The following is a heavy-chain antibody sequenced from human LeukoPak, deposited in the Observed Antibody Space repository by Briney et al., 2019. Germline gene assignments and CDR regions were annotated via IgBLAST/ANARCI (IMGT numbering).Heavy chain of an antibody. CDR3: ARGAGYNYPYYFDY. CDR2: IRGDGIST. D-gene: IGHD5-24*01. CDR1: GFTFSSYW. V-gene: IGHV3-74*01. J-gene: IGHJ4*02. Sequence: PGGSLRLSCAASGFTFSSYWMHWVRHTPGKGLVWVSRIRGDGISTSYADSVKGRFTISRDNAKNTLYLQMNSLRAEDTAVYYCARGAGYNYPYYFDYWGQGTLVTVSS.